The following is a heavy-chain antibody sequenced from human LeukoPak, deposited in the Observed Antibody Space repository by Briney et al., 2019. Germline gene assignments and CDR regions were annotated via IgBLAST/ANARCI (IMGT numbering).Heavy chain of an antibody. Sequence: GGSLRLSCAASGFTFSSYWMSWVRQAPGKGLEWVANIKQDGSEKYYVDSVKGRFTISRDNAKNSLYLQMNSLRAEDTAVYYCARDRYCSSTSCSSDAFDIWGQGTMVTVSS. V-gene: IGHV3-7*01. J-gene: IGHJ3*02. D-gene: IGHD2-2*01. CDR3: ARDRYCSSTSCSSDAFDI. CDR1: GFTFSSYW. CDR2: IKQDGSEK.